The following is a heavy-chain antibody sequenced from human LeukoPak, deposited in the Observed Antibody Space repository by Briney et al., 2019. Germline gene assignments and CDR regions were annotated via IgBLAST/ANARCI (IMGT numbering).Heavy chain of an antibody. V-gene: IGHV3-23*01. J-gene: IGHJ4*02. Sequence: GGSLRLSCAGSGFTFNSYAMNWFRQAPGKGREWVSTISASGASTFYADSVKGRFTISRDNSKNTVTLQVNSLRVEDTAIYYCAKTYRDYFDSWGLGTLVTVSS. CDR1: GFTFNSYA. D-gene: IGHD5-18*01. CDR2: ISASGAST. CDR3: AKTYRDYFDS.